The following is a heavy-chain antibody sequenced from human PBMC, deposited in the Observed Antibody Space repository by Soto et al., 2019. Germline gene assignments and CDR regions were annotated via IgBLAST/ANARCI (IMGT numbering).Heavy chain of an antibody. CDR1: GGSISSSSYY. CDR3: ARHSSSWYVGWYFDL. Sequence: QLQLQESGPGLVKPSETLSLTCTVSGGSISSSSYYWGWICQPPGKGLEWIGSMDYSGSTYYNPSLKSRVTISVDTSKNQFSLKLSSVTATDTAVYYCARHSSSWYVGWYFDLWGRGTLVTVSS. CDR2: MDYSGST. J-gene: IGHJ2*01. D-gene: IGHD6-13*01. V-gene: IGHV4-39*01.